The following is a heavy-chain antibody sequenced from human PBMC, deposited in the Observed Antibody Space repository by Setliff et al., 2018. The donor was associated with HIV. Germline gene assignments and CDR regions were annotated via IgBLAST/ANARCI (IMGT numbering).Heavy chain of an antibody. J-gene: IGHJ4*02. CDR1: GFTFDRYW. CDR3: HSGYDTEEQSYFDY. D-gene: IGHD5-12*01. CDR2: VNSDGSSK. Sequence: RLSCAASGFTFDRYWMHWVRQAPGKGLVWVSRVNSDGSSKTYADSVKDRFTISRDNAKNTLYLQMNSLRAEDTGVYYCHSGYDTEEQSYFDYWGQGTLVTVS. V-gene: IGHV3-74*01.